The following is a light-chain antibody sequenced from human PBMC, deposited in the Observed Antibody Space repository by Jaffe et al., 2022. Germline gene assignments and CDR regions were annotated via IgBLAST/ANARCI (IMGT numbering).Light chain of an antibody. V-gene: IGLV3-21*02. CDR2: DDK. J-gene: IGLJ2*01. CDR1: NIGTKS. Sequence: SSVLTQTPSVSVAPGQTARIPCGGDNIGTKSVHWYQQRPGQAPILVLYDDKTRPSGIPERFSGSNSGNTATLTISKVEVGDEADYYCQVCDSGSDHVVIGGGTKLTVL. CDR3: QVCDSGSDHVV.